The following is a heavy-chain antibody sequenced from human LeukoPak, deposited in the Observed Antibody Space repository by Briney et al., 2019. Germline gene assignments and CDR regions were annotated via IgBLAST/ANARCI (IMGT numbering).Heavy chain of an antibody. V-gene: IGHV3-9*01. CDR3: AKAYGSSGYYPLDY. CDR2: ISWNSRSI. D-gene: IGHD3-22*01. J-gene: IGHJ4*02. CDR1: GFSFDDYG. Sequence: GGSLRLSCAASGFSFDDYGMHWVRQTPGKGLEWVSSISWNSRSIGYADSVKGRFTISRDNAKNSLYLQMNSLRAEDTAFYYCAKAYGSSGYYPLDYWGQGTLVTVSS.